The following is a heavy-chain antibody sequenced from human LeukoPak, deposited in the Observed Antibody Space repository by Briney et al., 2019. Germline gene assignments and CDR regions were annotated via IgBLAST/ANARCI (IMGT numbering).Heavy chain of an antibody. J-gene: IGHJ5*02. V-gene: IGHV1-8*03. CDR1: GYTFTSYG. D-gene: IGHD1-26*01. Sequence: ASVKVSCKASGYTFTSYGISWVRQASGQGLEWMGWMNPNSGNTGYAQRFQGRVTITRNTSISTAYMELSGLRSEDTAVYYCAKGVGVGATNWFDPWGQGTLVTVSS. CDR3: AKGVGVGATNWFDP. CDR2: MNPNSGNT.